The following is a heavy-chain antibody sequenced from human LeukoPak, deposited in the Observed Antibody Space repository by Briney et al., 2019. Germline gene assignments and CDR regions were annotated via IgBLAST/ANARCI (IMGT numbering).Heavy chain of an antibody. J-gene: IGHJ6*03. V-gene: IGHV1-18*01. Sequence: ASVKVSCKSSGFTFTTSVMHWVRQARGQRLEWMGWISAYNGNTNYAQKLQGRVTMTTDTSTSTAYMELRSLRSDDTAVYYCARPYCSSTSCRDLPQWDYYYMDVWGKGTTVTVSS. CDR3: ARPYCSSTSCRDLPQWDYYYMDV. CDR2: ISAYNGNT. CDR1: GFTFTTSV. D-gene: IGHD2-2*01.